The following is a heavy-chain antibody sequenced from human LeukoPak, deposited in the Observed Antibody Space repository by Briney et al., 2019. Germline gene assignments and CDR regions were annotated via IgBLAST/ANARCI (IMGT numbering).Heavy chain of an antibody. CDR3: ARSWDSSSSNVFEP. Sequence: QTLSLTCAISGDSVSSNSAAWNWIRQSPSRGLEWLGRTYYRSKWHNDYAVSVKSRVTIHPDPSKNQCSLQLNSVTPGDTAVYYCARSWDSSSSNVFEPWGQGTRVTVSS. CDR2: TYYRSKWHN. D-gene: IGHD6-6*01. V-gene: IGHV6-1*01. J-gene: IGHJ5*02. CDR1: GDSVSSNSAA.